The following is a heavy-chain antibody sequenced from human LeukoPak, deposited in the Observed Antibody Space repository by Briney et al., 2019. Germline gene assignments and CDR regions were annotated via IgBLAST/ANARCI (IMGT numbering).Heavy chain of an antibody. V-gene: IGHV4-34*01. Sequence: PSETLSLTCAVYGGSFSGYYWSWLRQPPGKGLEWIGEINHSGSTNYNPSPKSRVTISVDTSKNQFSLKLSSVTAADTAVYYCARPGRPYTAMVTEYKNWGQGTLVTVSS. CDR1: GGSFSGYY. J-gene: IGHJ4*02. CDR2: INHSGST. CDR3: ARPGRPYTAMVTEYKN. D-gene: IGHD5-18*01.